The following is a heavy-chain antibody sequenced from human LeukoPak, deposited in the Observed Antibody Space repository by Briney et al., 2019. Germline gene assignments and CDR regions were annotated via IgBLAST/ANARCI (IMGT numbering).Heavy chain of an antibody. CDR1: GFTFSSYS. CDR2: ISWNSGSI. CDR3: AKDSAQDIVVVPAAIFDY. Sequence: GGSLRLSCAASGFTFSSYSMNWVRQAPGKGLEWVSGISWNSGSIGYADSVKGRFTISRDNAKNSLYLQMNSLRAEDTALYYCAKDSAQDIVVVPAAIFDYWGQGTLVTVSS. D-gene: IGHD2-2*01. V-gene: IGHV3-9*01. J-gene: IGHJ4*02.